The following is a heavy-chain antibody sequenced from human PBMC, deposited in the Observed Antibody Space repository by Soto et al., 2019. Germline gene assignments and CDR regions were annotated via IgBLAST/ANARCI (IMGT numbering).Heavy chain of an antibody. J-gene: IGHJ4*02. CDR1: GFTFDSHT. CDR3: GRTYSSSCNYLDY. Sequence: QVQLVESGGGVVQPGRSLRLSCTASGFTFDSHTMHWVRQSPGKGLEWVALISFDGSLKYDSDSVKGRFSISRDNSKNTVFLEMYSLRSEDRAVYYCGRTYSSSCNYLDYCVQGVQVIVSS. CDR2: ISFDGSLK. V-gene: IGHV3-30*04. D-gene: IGHD6-13*01.